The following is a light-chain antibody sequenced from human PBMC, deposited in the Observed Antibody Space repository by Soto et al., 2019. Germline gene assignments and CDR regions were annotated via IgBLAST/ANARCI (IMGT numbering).Light chain of an antibody. CDR1: SSNIGSNT. CDR3: AAWDDSLNGYV. V-gene: IGLV1-44*01. Sequence: QSVLPQPPSASVTPGQRVTIYCSGSSSNIGSNTVNWYQQLPGTAPNLLIYSNNQRPSGVPDRFSGSKSGTSASLAISGLQSEDEADYYCAAWDDSLNGYVFGTGTKVTVL. J-gene: IGLJ1*01. CDR2: SNN.